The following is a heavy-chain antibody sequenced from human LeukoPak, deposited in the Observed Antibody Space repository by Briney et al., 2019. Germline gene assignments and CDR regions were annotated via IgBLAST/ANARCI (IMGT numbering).Heavy chain of an antibody. CDR2: INPNSGGT. CDR3: ASTSSGWYPHYYYMDV. CDR1: GYTFTGYY. J-gene: IGHJ6*03. Sequence: ASVKVSCKASGYTFTGYYMQWVRQAPGQGLEWMGWINPNSGGTNYAQKFQGRVTMTRDTSISTAYMELSRLRSDDTAVYYCASTSSGWYPHYYYMDVWGKGTTVTVSS. D-gene: IGHD6-19*01. V-gene: IGHV1-2*02.